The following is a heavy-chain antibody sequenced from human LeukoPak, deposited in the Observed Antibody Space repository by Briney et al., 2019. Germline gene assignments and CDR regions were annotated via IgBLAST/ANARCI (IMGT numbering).Heavy chain of an antibody. J-gene: IGHJ4*02. CDR1: GGTFSSYA. V-gene: IGHV1-69*01. CDR3: ARSLRFLEWFPNFDY. CDR2: IIPIFGTA. D-gene: IGHD3-3*01. Sequence: SVKVSRKASGGTFSSYAISWVRQAPGQGLEWMGGIIPIFGTANYAQKFQGRVTITADESTSTAYMELSSLRSEDTAVYYCARSLRFLEWFPNFDYWGQGTLVTVSS.